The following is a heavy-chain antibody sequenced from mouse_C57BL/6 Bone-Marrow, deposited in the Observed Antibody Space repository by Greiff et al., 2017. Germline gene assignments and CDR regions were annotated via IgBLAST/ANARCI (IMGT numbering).Heavy chain of an antibody. CDR2: ISSGSSTI. V-gene: IGHV5-17*01. Sequence: EVQRVESGGGLVKPGGSLKLSCAASGFTFRDYGMHWVRQAPEKGLEWVAYISSGSSTIYYADTVKGRFPISRDNAKNTLLLQMTSLRSEDTALYYCASYYGYYFDYSPQCTTLPVSS. CDR3: ASYYGYYFDY. CDR1: GFTFRDYG. J-gene: IGHJ2*01. D-gene: IGHD2-2*01.